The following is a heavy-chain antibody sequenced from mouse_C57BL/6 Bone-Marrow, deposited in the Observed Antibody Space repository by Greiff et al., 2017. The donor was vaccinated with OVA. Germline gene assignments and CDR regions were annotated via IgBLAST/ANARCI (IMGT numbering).Heavy chain of an antibody. CDR2: ISDGGSYT. CDR1: GFTFSSYA. Sequence: EVKLVESGGGLVKPGGSLKLSCAASGFTFSSYAMSWVRQTPEKRLEWVATISDGGSYTYYPDNVKGRFPISRDNAKNNLYLQMSHLKSEDTAMYYCAREGTGTAWFAYWGQGTLVTVSA. CDR3: AREGTGTAWFAY. D-gene: IGHD4-1*01. J-gene: IGHJ3*01. V-gene: IGHV5-4*01.